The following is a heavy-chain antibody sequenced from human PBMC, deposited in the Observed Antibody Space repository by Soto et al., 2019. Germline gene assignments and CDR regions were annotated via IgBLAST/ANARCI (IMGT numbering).Heavy chain of an antibody. Sequence: EVQLVESGGGLIQPGGSLRLSCAVSGFTVSNNYMSWVRQAPGKGLEGVSVIYSGGYTAYGDSVKGRFTISRDNSKNTLFFQMNGRGAAAPAVFYCATSRGGGGYWGQGTLVTVSS. V-gene: IGHV3-53*01. J-gene: IGHJ4*02. D-gene: IGHD3-10*01. CDR3: ATSRGGGGY. CDR1: GFTVSNNY. CDR2: IYSGGYT.